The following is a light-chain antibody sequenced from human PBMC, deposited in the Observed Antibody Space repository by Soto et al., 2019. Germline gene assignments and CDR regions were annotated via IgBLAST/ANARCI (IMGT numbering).Light chain of an antibody. CDR1: QPISSW. J-gene: IGKJ1*01. CDR3: QHYNSYSEA. CDR2: KAS. V-gene: IGKV1-5*03. Sequence: DVQMTHSASTLSGHIGDRVTITCRASQPISSWLAWYQQKPGKAPKLLIYKASTLKSGVPSRFSGSGSGTEFTLTISSLQPDDFATYYCQHYNSYSEAFGQGTSLDIK.